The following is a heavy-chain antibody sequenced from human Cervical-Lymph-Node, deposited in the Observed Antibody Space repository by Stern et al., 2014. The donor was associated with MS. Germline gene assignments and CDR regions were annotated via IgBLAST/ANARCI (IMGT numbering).Heavy chain of an antibody. CDR2: IDWDGDK. V-gene: IGHV2-70*01. CDR1: GFSLTTSGMC. D-gene: IGHD3-22*01. Sequence: QVTLKESGPALVKPTQTLTLTCTFSGFSLTTSGMCVSWIRPPPGKALEWLALIDWDGDKYYNTSLKTRLTISKDTSKNQVVLTMTNMDPMDTATFYCARTRSRGYYAPPDYWGQGTLVTVSS. J-gene: IGHJ4*02. CDR3: ARTRSRGYYAPPDY.